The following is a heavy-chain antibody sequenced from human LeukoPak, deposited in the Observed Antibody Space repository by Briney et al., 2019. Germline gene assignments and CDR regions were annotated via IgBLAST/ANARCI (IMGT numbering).Heavy chain of an antibody. D-gene: IGHD3-10*01. CDR1: GYAIISGGFS. CDR3: ARSRQASGLFSS. J-gene: IGHJ5*02. CDR2: IYDRGPA. V-gene: IGHV4-30-2*01. Sequence: SETLSLTCTVSGYAIISGGFSWNWIRQPPGKGLEWIGCIYDRGPAHYNPSLKSRFTISVDRPKNQFFLNVTSLAAADTAVYYCARSRQASGLFSSWGQGTLVVVSS.